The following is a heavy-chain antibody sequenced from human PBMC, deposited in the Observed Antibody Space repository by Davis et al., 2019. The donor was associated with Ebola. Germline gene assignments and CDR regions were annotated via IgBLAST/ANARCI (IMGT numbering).Heavy chain of an antibody. Sequence: MPGGSLTLSSPVYGGSSSAYYWSWIRQPPGKGLEWIGEINHSGSTNYNPSLKSRVTISVDTSKNQFSLKLSSVTAADTAVYYCARVGATRRWYNYWGQGTLVTVSS. CDR3: ARVGATRRWYNY. CDR1: GGSSSAYY. V-gene: IGHV4-34*01. CDR2: INHSGST. D-gene: IGHD1-26*01. J-gene: IGHJ4*02.